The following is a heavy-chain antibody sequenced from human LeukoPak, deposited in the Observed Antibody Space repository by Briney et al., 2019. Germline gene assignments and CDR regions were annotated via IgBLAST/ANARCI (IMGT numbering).Heavy chain of an antibody. CDR3: ARGVPILLWFGELYSHYFDY. D-gene: IGHD3-10*01. Sequence: ASVKVSCKASGYTFTGYYMHWVRQAPGQGLEWMGWINPNSGGTNYAQKFQGWVTMTRDTSISTAYMELSRLRSDDTAVYYCARGVPILLWFGELYSHYFDYWGQGTLVTVSS. CDR2: INPNSGGT. J-gene: IGHJ4*02. V-gene: IGHV1-2*04. CDR1: GYTFTGYY.